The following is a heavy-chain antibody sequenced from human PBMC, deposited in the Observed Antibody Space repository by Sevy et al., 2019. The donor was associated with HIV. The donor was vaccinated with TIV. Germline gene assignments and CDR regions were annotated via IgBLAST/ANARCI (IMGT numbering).Heavy chain of an antibody. CDR1: GFTFSSYS. CDR3: ARTPGAYDAFDL. CDR2: ISGLSNYI. Sequence: GGSLRLSCAASGFTFSSYSMNWVRQAPGTGLEWVSSISGLSNYIYYADSLKGRFTISRDNAKNSLYLQMNSLRAEDTAVYYCARTPGAYDAFDLWGQGTMDTVSS. V-gene: IGHV3-21*01. D-gene: IGHD7-27*01. J-gene: IGHJ3*01.